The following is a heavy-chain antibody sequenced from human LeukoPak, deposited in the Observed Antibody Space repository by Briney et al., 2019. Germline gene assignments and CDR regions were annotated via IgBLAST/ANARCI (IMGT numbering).Heavy chain of an antibody. J-gene: IGHJ5*02. CDR3: AKGRVVAGSKSLTYHWFDP. Sequence: ASGKVSFKSSGYAFTCYYIHWVRQAPGQGLEWMGWINPNSGGTKYAQKFQGRVTMTRDTSITTASMGLSRLRSDDTAVYYCAKGRVVAGSKSLTYHWFDPWGQGTLVTVSS. V-gene: IGHV1-2*02. CDR2: INPNSGGT. D-gene: IGHD6-19*01. CDR1: GYAFTCYY.